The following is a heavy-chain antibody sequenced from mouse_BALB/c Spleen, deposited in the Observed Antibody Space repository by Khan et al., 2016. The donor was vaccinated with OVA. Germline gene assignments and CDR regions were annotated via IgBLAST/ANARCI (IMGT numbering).Heavy chain of an antibody. CDR3: GRYGNYFAY. Sequence: QVQLQQPGAELVKPGASVKLSCKASGYTFTSYWIQWVKQRPGQGLEWIGEIDPSDSYTNYNQKFKDKATLTVDRSSSTAYMQLSSLTSEDSAVYDCGRYGNYFAYWGQGTLVTVSA. J-gene: IGHJ3*01. CDR2: IDPSDSYT. V-gene: IGHV1-69*02. D-gene: IGHD2-1*01. CDR1: GYTFTSYW.